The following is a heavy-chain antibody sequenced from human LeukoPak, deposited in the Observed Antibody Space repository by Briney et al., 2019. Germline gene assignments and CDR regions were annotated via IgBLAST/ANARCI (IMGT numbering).Heavy chain of an antibody. J-gene: IGHJ3*02. CDR3: ARRLTRITMIVVVTGRGAFDI. Sequence: SETLSLTCAVYGGSFSGYYWSWIRQPPGKGLEWIGEINHSGSTNYNPSLKSRVTISVDTSKNQFSLKLSSVTAADTAVYYCARRLTRITMIVVVTGRGAFDIWGQGTMVTVSS. CDR1: GGSFSGYY. V-gene: IGHV4-34*01. D-gene: IGHD3-22*01. CDR2: INHSGST.